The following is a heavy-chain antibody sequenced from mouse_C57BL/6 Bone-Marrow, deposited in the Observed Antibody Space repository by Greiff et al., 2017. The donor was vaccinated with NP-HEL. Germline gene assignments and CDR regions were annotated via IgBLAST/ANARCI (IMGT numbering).Heavy chain of an antibody. CDR3: ATLYGSSPYWYFDV. Sequence: VHLVESGAELVRPGASVKLSCKASGYTFTDYYINWVKQRPGQGLEWIARIYPGSGNTYYNEKFKGKATLTAEKSSSTAYMQLSSLTSEDSAVYFCATLYGSSPYWYFDVWGTGTTVTVSS. CDR2: IYPGSGNT. J-gene: IGHJ1*03. CDR1: GYTFTDYY. V-gene: IGHV1-76*01. D-gene: IGHD1-1*01.